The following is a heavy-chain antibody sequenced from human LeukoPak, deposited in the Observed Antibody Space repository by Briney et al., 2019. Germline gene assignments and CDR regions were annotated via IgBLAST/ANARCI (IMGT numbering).Heavy chain of an antibody. CDR3: AKGSGIEHSSGWCYFDY. D-gene: IGHD6-19*01. CDR1: GFTFSSYW. V-gene: IGHV3-7*01. Sequence: GGSLRLSCAASGFTFSSYWMSWVRQAPGKGLEWVANIKQDGSEKYYADSVKGRFTISRDNSKNTLYLQMNSLRAEDTAVYYCAKGSGIEHSSGWCYFDYWGQGTLVTVSS. CDR2: IKQDGSEK. J-gene: IGHJ4*02.